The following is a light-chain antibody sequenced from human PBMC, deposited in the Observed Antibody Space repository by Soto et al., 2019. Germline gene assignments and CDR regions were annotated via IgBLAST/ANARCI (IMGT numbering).Light chain of an antibody. CDR1: QSVSSSY. CDR2: GAS. Sequence: EIVLTQSPGTLSLSPGERATLSCRASQSVSSSYLAWYQQKPGQAPRLLIYGASSRATGIPPRFSGSGSGTDFTLTISSLEPEDSAVYYCQQRHMWPITFDQGTRLEIK. CDR3: QQRHMWPIT. J-gene: IGKJ5*01. V-gene: IGKV3D-20*02.